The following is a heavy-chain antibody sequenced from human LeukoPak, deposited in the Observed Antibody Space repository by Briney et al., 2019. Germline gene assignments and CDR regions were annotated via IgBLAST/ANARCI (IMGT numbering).Heavy chain of an antibody. D-gene: IGHD3-22*01. CDR3: ARDYYDSYGMDV. CDR2: IIPIFGTA. Sequence: SVKVSCKASGGTLSSYAISWVRQAPGQGLEWMGGIIPIFGTANYAQKFQGRVTITADESTSTAYMELSSLRSEDTAVYYCARDYYDSYGMDVWGQGTTVTVSS. J-gene: IGHJ6*02. CDR1: GGTLSSYA. V-gene: IGHV1-69*01.